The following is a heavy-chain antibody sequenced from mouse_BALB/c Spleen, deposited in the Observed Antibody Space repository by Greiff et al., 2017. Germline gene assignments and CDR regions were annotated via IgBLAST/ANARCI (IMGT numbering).Heavy chain of an antibody. Sequence: EVKLMESGPGLVKPSQSLSLTCSVTGYSITSGYYWNWIRQFPGNKLEWMGYISYDGSNNYNPSLKNRISITRDTSKNQFFLKLNSVTTEDTATYYCARDLPRAMDYWGQGTSVTVSS. J-gene: IGHJ4*01. V-gene: IGHV3-6*02. CDR3: ARDLPRAMDY. CDR2: ISYDGSN. CDR1: GYSITSGYY. D-gene: IGHD2-1*01.